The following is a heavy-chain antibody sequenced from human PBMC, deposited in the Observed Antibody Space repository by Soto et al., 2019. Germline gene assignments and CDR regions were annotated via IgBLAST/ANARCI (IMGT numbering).Heavy chain of an antibody. D-gene: IGHD3-16*01. CDR3: AGEPKGGAYDMDV. CDR1: RLTFSIYD. J-gene: IGHJ6*02. CDR2: IWPDGSRQ. Sequence: GGSLRLSCAASRLTFSIYDMHWVRQAPGKALEWVALIWPDGSRQFYGDSVKGRFTISRDNSKSTLYLQMNSLRVEDTAVYYCAGEPKGGAYDMDVWGQGTTVTVSS. V-gene: IGHV3-33*01.